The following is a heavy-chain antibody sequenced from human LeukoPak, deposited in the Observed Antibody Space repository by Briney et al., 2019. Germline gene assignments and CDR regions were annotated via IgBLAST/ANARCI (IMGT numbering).Heavy chain of an antibody. CDR3: ARAGGYSSSWYIGYYYYYYMDV. CDR1: GYTFTSYG. Sequence: GASVKVSCKASGYTFTSYGISWVRQAPGQGLEWMGWISAYNGNTNYAQKFQGRVTMTRDTSISTAYMELSRLRSDDTAVYYCARAGGYSSSWYIGYYYYYYMDVWGKGTTVTISS. D-gene: IGHD6-13*01. CDR2: ISAYNGNT. V-gene: IGHV1-18*01. J-gene: IGHJ6*03.